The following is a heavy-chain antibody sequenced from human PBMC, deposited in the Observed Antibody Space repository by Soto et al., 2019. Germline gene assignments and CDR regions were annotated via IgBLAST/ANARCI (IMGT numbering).Heavy chain of an antibody. CDR2: ISYDGSNK. J-gene: IGHJ4*02. CDR3: ARECQGYCSGGSCCALSFDY. Sequence: GGSLRLSCAASGITFSGYAMHWVRQAPGKGLEWVALISYDGSNKYYADSVKGRFTISRDTSKNTLYLQMNSLRAEDTAVYYCARECQGYCSGGSCCALSFDYWGQGTLVTVSS. V-gene: IGHV3-30-3*01. D-gene: IGHD2-15*01. CDR1: GITFSGYA.